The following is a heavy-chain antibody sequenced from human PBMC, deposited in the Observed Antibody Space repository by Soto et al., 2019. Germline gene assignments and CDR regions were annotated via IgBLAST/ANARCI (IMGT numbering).Heavy chain of an antibody. CDR3: ARVMTTVTTWAFAFDI. CDR1: GFTFSSYA. CDR2: ISGSGSTI. D-gene: IGHD4-17*01. V-gene: IGHV3-23*01. Sequence: EVQLLESGGGLVQPGGSLRLSCAASGFTFSSYAMSWVRQAPGKGLEWVSAISGSGSTIYYADSVKGRFTISRDNAKNSLYLQMNSLRGEDTAVYYCARVMTTVTTWAFAFDIWGQGTMVTVSS. J-gene: IGHJ3*02.